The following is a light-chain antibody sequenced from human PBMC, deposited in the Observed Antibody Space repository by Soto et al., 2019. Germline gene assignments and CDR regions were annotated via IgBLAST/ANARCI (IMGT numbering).Light chain of an antibody. CDR3: CSYAGTFYV. V-gene: IGLV2-8*01. Sequence: QSVLTQPPSASGSPGQSVTISCTGTSGDVGGYDYVSWYQQHPGKAPKLMIYEVTKRPLGVPDRFSGSKSGNTASLTISGLQAEDEADYSCCSYAGTFYVFGTGTNVTVL. J-gene: IGLJ1*01. CDR2: EVT. CDR1: SGDVGGYDY.